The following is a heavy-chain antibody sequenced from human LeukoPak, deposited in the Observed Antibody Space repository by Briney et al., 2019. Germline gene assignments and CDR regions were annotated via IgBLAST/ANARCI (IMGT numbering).Heavy chain of an antibody. D-gene: IGHD6-19*01. V-gene: IGHV3-72*01. CDR3: SMSFSGWIPLGQYFDY. Sequence: GGSLRLSCAASVFTFSDHYMDRVRHAPGKGLECVGRTINKANDYYTAYTASMKGTLTISTADSKNSLYLQMNSLKTENTAMYYCSMSFSGWIPLGQYFDYWGQGTLVSVSS. CDR2: TINKANDYYT. CDR1: VFTFSDHY. J-gene: IGHJ4*02.